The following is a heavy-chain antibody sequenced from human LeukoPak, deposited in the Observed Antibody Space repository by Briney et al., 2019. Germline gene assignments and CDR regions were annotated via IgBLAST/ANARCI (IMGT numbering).Heavy chain of an antibody. D-gene: IGHD2-2*01. J-gene: IGHJ6*03. Sequence: GGSLRLSCAASGFTFSSYWMSWARQAPGKGLEWVANIKQDGSEKYYVDSVKGRFTISRDNAKNSLYLQMNSLRAEDTAVYYCARAGYCSSASCYYYYYYMDVWGKGTMVTVSS. CDR3: ARAGYCSSASCYYYYYYMDV. CDR2: IKQDGSEK. CDR1: GFTFSSYW. V-gene: IGHV3-7*01.